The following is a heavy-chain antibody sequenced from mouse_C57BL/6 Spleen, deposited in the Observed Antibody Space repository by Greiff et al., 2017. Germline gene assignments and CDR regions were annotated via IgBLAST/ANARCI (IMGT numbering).Heavy chain of an antibody. CDR1: GYTFTSYW. V-gene: IGHV1-61*01. CDR2: IYPSDSET. D-gene: IGHD1-1*01. Sequence: QVQLQQPGAELVRPGSSVKLSCKASGYTFTSYWMDWVKQRPGQGLEWIGNIYPSDSETHYNQKFKDKATLTVDKSSSTAYMQLSSLTSEDSAVYYCARGNTTGIATDYWGQGTTLTVSS. CDR3: ARGNTTGIATDY. J-gene: IGHJ2*01.